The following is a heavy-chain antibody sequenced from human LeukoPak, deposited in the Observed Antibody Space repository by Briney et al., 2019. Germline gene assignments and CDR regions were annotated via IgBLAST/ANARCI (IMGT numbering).Heavy chain of an antibody. CDR3: ARDLEGKGGSFDY. CDR2: ISGSSSYI. D-gene: IGHD3-3*01. CDR1: GFTFSSYS. J-gene: IGHJ4*02. V-gene: IGHV3-21*01. Sequence: GGSLRLSCAASGFTFSSYSMNWVRQAPGKGLEWVSSISGSSSYIYYADSVKGRFTISRDNAKNSLYLQMNSLRAEDTAVYYCARDLEGKGGSFDYWGQGALVTVSS.